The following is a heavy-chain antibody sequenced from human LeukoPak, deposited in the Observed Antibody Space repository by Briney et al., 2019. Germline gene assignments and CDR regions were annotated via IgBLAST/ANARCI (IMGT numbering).Heavy chain of an antibody. Sequence: PSETLSLTRTVSGGSISGTYYWSWIRQPPGKGLEWIGHIYYTGTTDSNPSLKSRVTISLDTSKNQFSLNLSSVTAADTAVYYCARRWVYDKRAFDAWGQGTMVTVSS. J-gene: IGHJ3*01. V-gene: IGHV4-59*08. CDR1: GGSISGTYY. D-gene: IGHD3-16*01. CDR3: ARRWVYDKRAFDA. CDR2: IYYTGTT.